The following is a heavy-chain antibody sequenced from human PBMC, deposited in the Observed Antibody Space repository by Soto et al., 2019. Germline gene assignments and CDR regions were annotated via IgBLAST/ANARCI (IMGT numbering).Heavy chain of an antibody. J-gene: IGHJ4*02. CDR2: IYYSGDT. CDR1: GDSIISGDYY. Sequence: PSETLSLTCTASGDSIISGDYYWSWIRQTPGKGLEWIGYIYYSGDTNYNPSLKSRVIISVDTSKNQFSLKLSSVTAADTAVYYCARSPHIQLWSYPSDYWGQGTLVTISS. CDR3: ARSPHIQLWSYPSDY. D-gene: IGHD5-18*01. V-gene: IGHV4-30-4*01.